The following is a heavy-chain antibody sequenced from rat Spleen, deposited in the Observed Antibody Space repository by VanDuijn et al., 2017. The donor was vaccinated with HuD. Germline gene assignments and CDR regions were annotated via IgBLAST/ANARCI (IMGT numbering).Heavy chain of an antibody. D-gene: IGHD1-6*01. CDR1: GFTFGDYY. J-gene: IGHJ3*01. Sequence: EVQLVESDGGLVQPGRSLKLSCAVSGFTFGDYYMAWVRQAPTKGLEWVTTISYDGGDTYYRDSVKGRFTISRDNAKSTLYLQMNILSSEDTATYYCARQVTTDYYYQAYWGQGTLVTVSS. CDR2: ISYDGGDT. CDR3: ARQVTTDYYYQAY. V-gene: IGHV5-22*01.